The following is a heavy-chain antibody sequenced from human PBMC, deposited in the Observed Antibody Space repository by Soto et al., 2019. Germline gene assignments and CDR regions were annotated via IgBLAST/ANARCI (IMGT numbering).Heavy chain of an antibody. J-gene: IGHJ4*02. Sequence: GGSLRLSCAASGFTFSSYGMHWVRQAPGKGLEWVAVISYDGSNKYYADSVKGRFTISRDNSKNTLYLQMNSLRAEDTAVYYCAKGLGRYSGSYYVFHWGQGTLVTVSS. CDR2: ISYDGSNK. V-gene: IGHV3-30*18. CDR1: GFTFSSYG. CDR3: AKGLGRYSGSYYVFH. D-gene: IGHD1-26*01.